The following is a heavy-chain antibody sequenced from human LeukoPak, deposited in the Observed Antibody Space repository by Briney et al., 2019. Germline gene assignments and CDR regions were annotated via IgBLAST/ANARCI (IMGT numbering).Heavy chain of an antibody. J-gene: IGHJ6*02. CDR2: ISGSGGTT. D-gene: IGHD7-27*01. Sequence: GSLRLSCAASGFTFNTYAMSWVRQAPGKGLEWVSVISGSGGTTYYADSVKGRFTISRDSSKNTLYLQMNSLRADDTAVYYCAKANWGGDYYFYYGLDVWGQGTTVTVSS. V-gene: IGHV3-23*01. CDR1: GFTFNTYA. CDR3: AKANWGGDYYFYYGLDV.